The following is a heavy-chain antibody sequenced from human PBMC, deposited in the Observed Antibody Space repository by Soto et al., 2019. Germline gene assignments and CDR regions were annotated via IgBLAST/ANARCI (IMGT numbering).Heavy chain of an antibody. V-gene: IGHV3-48*02. CDR2: ITSDTATI. J-gene: IGHJ4*02. D-gene: IGHD6-13*01. CDR1: GFTFNIYS. Sequence: EVQLVESGGGLVQPGGSLRLSCAASGFTFNIYSMNWVRQAPGKGLEWVSYITSDTATIHYADSVRGRFTISRDNAKNSLYLQMNSMRDEDTAAYYCARSGAGHFDYWGQGTLVAVSS. CDR3: ARSGAGHFDY.